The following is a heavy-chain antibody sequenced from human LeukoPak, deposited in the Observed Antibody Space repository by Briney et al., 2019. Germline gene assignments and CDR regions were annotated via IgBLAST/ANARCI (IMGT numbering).Heavy chain of an antibody. D-gene: IGHD3-10*01. J-gene: IGHJ4*02. V-gene: IGHV4-34*01. Sequence: SETLSLTCAVYGGSFSGYYWSWIRQPPGKGLEWIGEINHSGSTNYNPSLKSRVTISVDTSKNQFSLKLSSVTAADTAVYYCATSWFGERIGFDYWGQGTLVTVSS. CDR1: GGSFSGYY. CDR3: ATSWFGERIGFDY. CDR2: INHSGST.